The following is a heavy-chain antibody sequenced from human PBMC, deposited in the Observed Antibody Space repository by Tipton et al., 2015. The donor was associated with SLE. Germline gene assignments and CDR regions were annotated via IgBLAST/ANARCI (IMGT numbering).Heavy chain of an antibody. Sequence: TLSLTCAVYGGSSSGYYWSWIRQPPGKGLEFIGYIYYSGYTSYNPSLKSRVTISVDTSKNQFSLNMSSMTAADTAVYYCARLLTAAGTHFFDYWGQGALVTVSS. CDR2: IYYSGYT. D-gene: IGHD6-13*01. CDR1: GGSSSGYY. CDR3: ARLLTAAGTHFFDY. J-gene: IGHJ4*02. V-gene: IGHV4-59*01.